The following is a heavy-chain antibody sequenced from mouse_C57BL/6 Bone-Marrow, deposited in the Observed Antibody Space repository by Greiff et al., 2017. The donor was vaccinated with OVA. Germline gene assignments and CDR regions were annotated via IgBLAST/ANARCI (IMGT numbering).Heavy chain of an antibody. CDR3: ARHEDGYYASYFDY. J-gene: IGHJ2*01. V-gene: IGHV1-82*01. Sequence: QVQLQQSGPELVKPGASVKISCKASGYAFSSSWMNWVKPRPGKGLEWIGRIYPGDGDTNYNGRFKGKATLTADKSSSTAYMQLSSLTSEDSAVYFCARHEDGYYASYFDYWGQGTTLTVSS. CDR1: GYAFSSSW. CDR2: IYPGDGDT. D-gene: IGHD2-3*01.